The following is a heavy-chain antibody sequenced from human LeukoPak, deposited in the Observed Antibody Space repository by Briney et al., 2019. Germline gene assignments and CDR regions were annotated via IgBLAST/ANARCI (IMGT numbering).Heavy chain of an antibody. D-gene: IGHD3-3*02. CDR3: ARSISSPLDY. CDR1: GFTFSSYA. J-gene: IGHJ4*02. Sequence: GGSLRLSCAASGFTFSSYAMHWVRQAPGKGLEWVSVIYSGGSTYYTDSVKGRFTISRDNSKNTLYLQMNSLRAEDTAVYYCARSISSPLDYWGQGTLVTVSS. CDR2: IYSGGST. V-gene: IGHV3-53*01.